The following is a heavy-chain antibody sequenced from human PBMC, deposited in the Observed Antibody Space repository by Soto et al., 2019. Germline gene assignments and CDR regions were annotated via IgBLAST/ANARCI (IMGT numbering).Heavy chain of an antibody. CDR2: INPNSGGT. Sequence: ASVKVSCKASGYTFTGYYMHLVRQAPGQGLEWMGWINPNSGGTNYAQKFQGWVTMTRDTSISTAYMELSRLRSDDTAVYYCARDRRPTTVTTNYGMDVWSQGTTVTVSS. J-gene: IGHJ6*02. V-gene: IGHV1-2*04. CDR3: ARDRRPTTVTTNYGMDV. CDR1: GYTFTGYY. D-gene: IGHD4-17*01.